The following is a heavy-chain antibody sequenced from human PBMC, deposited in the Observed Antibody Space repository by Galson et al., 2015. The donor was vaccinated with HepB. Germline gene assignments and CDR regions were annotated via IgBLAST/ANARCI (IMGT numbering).Heavy chain of an antibody. J-gene: IGHJ4*02. Sequence: SLRLSCAASGFTFTSYTMHWVRQAPGKGLEWVAVVSFDGFNKYYIDSVKGRFTNSRDNSNNTLHLQLDSLRTEDTAVYYCVRDSWGKYYDTNGRLYWGRGTLVTVSS. V-gene: IGHV3-30-3*01. CDR3: VRDSWGKYYDTNGRLY. D-gene: IGHD2-8*01. CDR2: VSFDGFNK. CDR1: GFTFTSYT.